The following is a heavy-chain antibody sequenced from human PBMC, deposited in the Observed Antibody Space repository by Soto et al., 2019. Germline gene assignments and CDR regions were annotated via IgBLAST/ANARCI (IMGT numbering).Heavy chain of an antibody. J-gene: IGHJ5*02. CDR3: ARVRRESSLRFDP. CDR1: GGTFSSFA. V-gene: IGHV1-69*12. Sequence: QVHLVQSGAEVKKPGSSVRVSCKASGGTFSSFAISWLRQAPGQGPEWMGGITPSFGVTNYAQRFQGRVTIAADESTATTDMHLISLKSEDSSVYYCARVRRESSLRFDPWGQGTLVTVSS. D-gene: IGHD3-10*01. CDR2: ITPSFGVT.